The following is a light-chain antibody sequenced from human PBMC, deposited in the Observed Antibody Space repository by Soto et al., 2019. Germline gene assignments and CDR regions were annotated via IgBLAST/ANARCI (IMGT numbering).Light chain of an antibody. J-gene: IGKJ5*01. CDR1: QSVRSN. Sequence: EIVMTQSPATLSVSPGERATLSCRASQSVRSNLAWYQQKPGQAPRLLIYGASTRATGIPARFIGSGSETEFTLTISSLQSEDFAVYYCQQFNNWPSITFGQGTRLEIK. CDR3: QQFNNWPSIT. CDR2: GAS. V-gene: IGKV3-15*01.